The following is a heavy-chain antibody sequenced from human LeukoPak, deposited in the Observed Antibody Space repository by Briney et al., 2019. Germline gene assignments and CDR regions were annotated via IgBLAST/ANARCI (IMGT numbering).Heavy chain of an antibody. CDR3: ARAPGQWLVDGMDV. Sequence: SVKVSCKASGGTFSSYAISWVRPAPGQGLEWMGRIIPILGIANYAQKFQGRVTITADKSTSTAYMELSSLRSEDTAVYYCARAPGQWLVDGMDVWGQGTTVTVSS. V-gene: IGHV1-69*04. CDR2: IIPILGIA. D-gene: IGHD6-19*01. CDR1: GGTFSSYA. J-gene: IGHJ6*02.